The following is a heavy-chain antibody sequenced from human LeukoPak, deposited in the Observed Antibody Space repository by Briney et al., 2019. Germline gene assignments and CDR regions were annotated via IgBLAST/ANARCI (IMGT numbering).Heavy chain of an antibody. V-gene: IGHV3-23*01. CDR3: ANPISSSTILDY. CDR1: GFTFSTYA. D-gene: IGHD2-2*01. CDR2: ISGSGDGT. Sequence: GGSLRLSCAASGFTFSTYAMSWVRHAPGKGLEWVSAISGSGDGTYYADSVKGRFTISRDNSKNTLYLQMNSLRAEDTAVYYCANPISSSTILDYWGQGTLVTVSS. J-gene: IGHJ4*02.